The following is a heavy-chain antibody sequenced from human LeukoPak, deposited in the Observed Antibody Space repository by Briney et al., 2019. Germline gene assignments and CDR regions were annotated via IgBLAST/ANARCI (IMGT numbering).Heavy chain of an antibody. CDR1: GFTFSSDG. J-gene: IGHJ3*02. V-gene: IGHV3-30*03. D-gene: IGHD3-16*02. Sequence: PGGSLRLSCAASGFTFSSDGMHWVRQALGKGLEWVAVISYDGSHKYYADFVKGRFTISRDNSKNTLYLQMNSLRAEDTAVYYCATASRLSYDTFDIWGQGTVVTVPS. CDR2: ISYDGSHK. CDR3: ATASRLSYDTFDI.